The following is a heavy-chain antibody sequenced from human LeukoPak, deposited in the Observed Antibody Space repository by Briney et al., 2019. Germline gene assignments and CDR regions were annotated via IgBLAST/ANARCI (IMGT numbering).Heavy chain of an antibody. D-gene: IGHD4-17*01. Sequence: PGGSLRLSCAASRFTFSSYGMHWVRQAPGKGLEWVAYIQYDGSNEQYADSVKGRFSISRDSPKNILYLQMNSLRAEDTAVYYCAKDPFYGDYERMYYFDYWGQGTLVTVSS. CDR3: AKDPFYGDYERMYYFDY. V-gene: IGHV3-30*02. CDR2: IQYDGSNE. J-gene: IGHJ4*02. CDR1: RFTFSSYG.